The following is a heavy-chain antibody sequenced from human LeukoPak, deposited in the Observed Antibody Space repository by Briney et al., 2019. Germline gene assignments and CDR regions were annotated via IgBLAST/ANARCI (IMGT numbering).Heavy chain of an antibody. Sequence: GGSLRLSCAASGFTFSSYGMSWVRQTPGKGLEWVSAISGSGGSTYYADSVKGRFTISRDNSKNTLYLQMNSLRAEDTAVYYCAGLLLYYFDYWGQGTLVTVSS. CDR2: ISGSGGST. D-gene: IGHD1-26*01. CDR3: AGLLLYYFDY. J-gene: IGHJ4*02. CDR1: GFTFSSYG. V-gene: IGHV3-23*01.